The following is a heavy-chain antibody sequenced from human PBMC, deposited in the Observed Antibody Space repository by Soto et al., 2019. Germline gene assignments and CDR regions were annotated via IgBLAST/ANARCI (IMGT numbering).Heavy chain of an antibody. V-gene: IGHV3-23*01. D-gene: IGHD3-16*02. CDR1: GFTFSSYA. CDR3: AKYGEPDVLYGLISHNLFYP. J-gene: IGHJ5*02. CDR2: ISGSGGST. Sequence: PGGSLRLSCAASGFTFSSYAMSWVRQAPGKGLEWVSAISGSGGSTYYADSVKGRFTISRDNSKNTLYLQMNSLRAEDTAVYYCAKYGEPDVLYGLISHNLFYPWGQGTLVPVSS.